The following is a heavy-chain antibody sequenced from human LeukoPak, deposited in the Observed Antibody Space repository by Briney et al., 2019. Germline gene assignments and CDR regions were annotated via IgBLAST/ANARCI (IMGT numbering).Heavy chain of an antibody. CDR1: GFTFSSYS. CDR3: ARDDNGSGSSPYYYYGMDV. Sequence: GGSLRLSCAASGFTFSSYSMNWVRQAPGKGLEWVSYISSSSSTIYYADSVKGRFTISRDNAKNSLYLQMNSLRAEDTAVYYCARDDNGSGSSPYYYYGMDVWGQGTTVTVSS. J-gene: IGHJ6*02. V-gene: IGHV3-48*01. CDR2: ISSSSSTI. D-gene: IGHD3-10*01.